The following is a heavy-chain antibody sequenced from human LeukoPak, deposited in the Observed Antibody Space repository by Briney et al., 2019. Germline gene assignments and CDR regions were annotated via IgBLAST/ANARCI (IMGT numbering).Heavy chain of an antibody. CDR3: ARGFPGIGDGMDV. J-gene: IGHJ6*02. Sequence: ASVKVSCKASGYIFTSYGISWVRQAPGQGLEWMGWINAYNGNTIYAQKLQGRITMNKDTSTITAYMKLRSLRSDDTAVYYCARGFPGIGDGMDVWGQGTTVTVSS. V-gene: IGHV1-18*01. D-gene: IGHD3-10*01. CDR1: GYIFTSYG. CDR2: INAYNGNT.